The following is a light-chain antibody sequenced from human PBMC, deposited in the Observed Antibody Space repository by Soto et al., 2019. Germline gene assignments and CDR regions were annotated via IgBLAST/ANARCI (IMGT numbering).Light chain of an antibody. CDR3: QQYGSSPSGT. J-gene: IGKJ1*01. Sequence: EIVLTQSPGTLSLSPGERATLSCRARQSVSSSYLAWYQQKPGQAPRLLIYGASSRATGIPDRFSGSGSGTDFTLTISRLEPEDFAVYYCQQYGSSPSGTFGQGTKVDIK. CDR2: GAS. CDR1: QSVSSSY. V-gene: IGKV3-20*01.